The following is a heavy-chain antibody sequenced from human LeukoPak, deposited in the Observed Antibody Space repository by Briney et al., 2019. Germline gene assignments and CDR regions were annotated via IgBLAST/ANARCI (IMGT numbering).Heavy chain of an antibody. D-gene: IGHD2-15*01. V-gene: IGHV4-38-2*01. CDR3: ARGDIDYYYMDV. CDR1: GYSISSGYY. J-gene: IGHJ6*03. Sequence: SETLSLTCAVSGYSISSGYYWGWIRQPPGKGLEWTGSIYHSGSTYYNPSLKSRVTISVDTSKNQFSLKLSSVTAADTAVYYCARGDIDYYYMDVWGKGTTVTVSS. CDR2: IYHSGST.